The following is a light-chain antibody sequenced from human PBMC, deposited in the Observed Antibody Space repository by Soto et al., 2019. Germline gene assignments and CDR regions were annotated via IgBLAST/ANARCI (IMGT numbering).Light chain of an antibody. J-gene: IGKJ5*01. CDR2: GAF. V-gene: IGKV3-11*01. Sequence: EIVLTQSPATLSLSPGERATLSCRASPSVTNYLAWYQQKPGQPPRLLIYGAFNSAAGIPARFSGSGSGTDFTLTIRSLEPEDSAVYYCQQRNIWPPVTFGQGTRLEIK. CDR3: QQRNIWPPVT. CDR1: PSVTNY.